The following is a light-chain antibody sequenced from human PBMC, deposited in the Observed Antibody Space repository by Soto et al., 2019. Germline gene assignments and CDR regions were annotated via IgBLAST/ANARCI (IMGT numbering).Light chain of an antibody. J-gene: IGKJ4*01. CDR2: DAS. CDR3: QQLRSYPLT. CDR1: QTVRNNY. Sequence: EFVLTQAPGTLSLSPGERPTLSCKASQTVRNNYLAWYQEKPGQAPRXXIYDASSRATGIPDRFSGGGSGTDFTLTISRLQPEDFAVDYCQQLRSYPLTFAGGTKVDIK. V-gene: IGKV3-20*01.